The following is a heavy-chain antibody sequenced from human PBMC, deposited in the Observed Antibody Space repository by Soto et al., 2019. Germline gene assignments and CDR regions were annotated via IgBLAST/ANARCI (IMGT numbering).Heavy chain of an antibody. CDR2: ISSSSSTI. J-gene: IGHJ4*02. V-gene: IGHV3-48*02. Sequence: PGGSLRLSCAASGFTFSSYSMNWVRQAPGKGLEWVSYISSSSSTIYYADSVKGRFTISRDNAKNSLYLQMNSLRDEDTAVYYCASAVLRWYYYFDYWGQGTLVTVSS. CDR3: ASAVLRWYYYFDY. CDR1: GFTFSSYS. D-gene: IGHD4-17*01.